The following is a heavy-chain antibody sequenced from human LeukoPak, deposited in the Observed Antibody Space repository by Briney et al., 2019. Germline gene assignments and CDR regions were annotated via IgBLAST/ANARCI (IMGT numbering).Heavy chain of an antibody. J-gene: IGHJ6*04. CDR1: GFTFSSYW. CDR3: ARHRYCSGGSCYSDYYYYYGMDV. V-gene: IGHV3-7*03. Sequence: GGSLRLSCAASGFTFSSYWMSWVRQAPGKGLEWVANIKQDGSEKYYVDSVKGRFTISRDNAKNSLYLQMNSLRAEDTAVYYCARHRYCSGGSCYSDYYYYYGMDVWGEGTTVTVSS. CDR2: IKQDGSEK. D-gene: IGHD2-15*01.